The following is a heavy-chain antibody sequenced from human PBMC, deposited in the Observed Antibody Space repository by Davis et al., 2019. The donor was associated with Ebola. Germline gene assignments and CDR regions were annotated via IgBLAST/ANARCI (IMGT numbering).Heavy chain of an antibody. CDR3: ARVGTTYYDFWSGYSEPYGMDV. Sequence: SETLSLTCTVSGGSISSYYSSWIRQPPGKGLEWIGYIYYSGSTNYNPSLKSRVTISVDTSKNQFSLKLSPVTAADTAVYYCARVGTTYYDFWSGYSEPYGMDVWGQGTTVTVSS. D-gene: IGHD3-3*01. V-gene: IGHV4-59*01. CDR2: IYYSGST. J-gene: IGHJ6*02. CDR1: GGSISSYY.